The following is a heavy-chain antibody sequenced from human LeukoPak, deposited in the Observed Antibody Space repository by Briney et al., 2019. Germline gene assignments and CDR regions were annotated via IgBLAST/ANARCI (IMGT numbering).Heavy chain of an antibody. V-gene: IGHV4-59*08. CDR1: GGSMSSYY. CDR3: ARGARAGYNLEPFDY. D-gene: IGHD5-24*01. J-gene: IGHJ4*02. CDR2: IYYSGST. Sequence: PSETLSLTCTVSGGSMSSYYWSWIRQPPGKGLEWIGYIYYSGSTKYNPSLKSRVTISVDMSKNQFSLKLSSVTAADTAVYYCARGARAGYNLEPFDYWGQGTLVTVSS.